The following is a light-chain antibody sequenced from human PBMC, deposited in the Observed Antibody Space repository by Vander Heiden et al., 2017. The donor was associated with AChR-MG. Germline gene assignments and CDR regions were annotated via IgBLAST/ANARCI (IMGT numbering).Light chain of an antibody. J-gene: IGLJ2*01. V-gene: IGLV2-11*01. CDR1: SSDVGGYNY. Sequence: QSALTQPRSVSGSPGQSVTISCTGTSSDVGGYNYVSWYQQHPGKAPKLMIDDVSKRPSGVPDRFSGSKSGNTASLTISGLQAEDEADYYCCSDAGSYTLVFGGGTKLTVL. CDR3: CSDAGSYTLV. CDR2: DVS.